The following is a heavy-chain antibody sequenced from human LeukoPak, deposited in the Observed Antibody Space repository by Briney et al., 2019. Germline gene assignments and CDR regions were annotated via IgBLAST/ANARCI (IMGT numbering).Heavy chain of an antibody. V-gene: IGHV4-39*07. Sequence: PSETLSLTCTVSGGSISNSIYYWGWIRQPPGKGLEWIGSIYYSGSTYYNPSLKSRVTISVDTSKNQFSLKLSSVTAADTAVYYCARLRYSSGWCVDYWGQGTLVTVSS. D-gene: IGHD6-19*01. CDR2: IYYSGST. CDR1: GGSISNSIYY. CDR3: ARLRYSSGWCVDY. J-gene: IGHJ4*02.